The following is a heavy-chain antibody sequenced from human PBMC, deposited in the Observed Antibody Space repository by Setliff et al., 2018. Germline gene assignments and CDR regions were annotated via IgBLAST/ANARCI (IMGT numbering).Heavy chain of an antibody. V-gene: IGHV1-3*01. Sequence: ASVKVSCKASGYTFTSYYMHWVRQAPGQRLEWMGWINAGNGNTKYSQKFQGRVTITADKSTSTAYMELSSLRSEDTAVYYCARQLSRRWLHTKRPGRYFDYWGQGTLVTVSS. CDR2: INAGNGNT. CDR1: GYTFTSYY. J-gene: IGHJ4*02. CDR3: ARQLSRRWLHTKRPGRYFDY. D-gene: IGHD5-12*01.